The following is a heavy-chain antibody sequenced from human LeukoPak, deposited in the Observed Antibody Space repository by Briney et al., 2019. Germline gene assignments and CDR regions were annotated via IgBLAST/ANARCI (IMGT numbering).Heavy chain of an antibody. CDR3: ARWGYSSSWYFVTAIPRSAFDI. D-gene: IGHD6-13*01. Sequence: QSGGSLRLSCAASGFTFSSYAMHWVRQAPGKGLEWVAVISYDGSNKYYADSVKGRFTISRDNSKNSLYLQMNSLRAEDTAVYYCARWGYSSSWYFVTAIPRSAFDIWGQGTMVTVSS. J-gene: IGHJ3*02. CDR2: ISYDGSNK. CDR1: GFTFSSYA. V-gene: IGHV3-30*04.